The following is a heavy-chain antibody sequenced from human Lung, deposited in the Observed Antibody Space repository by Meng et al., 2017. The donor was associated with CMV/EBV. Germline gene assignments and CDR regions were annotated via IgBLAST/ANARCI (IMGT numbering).Heavy chain of an antibody. Sequence: LSLTCAVSGGSFNAHSWSWIRQPPGKGLEWIGEINHSENFNYNPSLKSRVTTSVDTSKNQFSLKLTSVTAADTAVYYCGRGSHYFDYWGQGTLVTVSS. J-gene: IGHJ4*02. CDR3: GRGSHYFDY. CDR2: INHSENF. V-gene: IGHV4-34*01. CDR1: GGSFNAHS.